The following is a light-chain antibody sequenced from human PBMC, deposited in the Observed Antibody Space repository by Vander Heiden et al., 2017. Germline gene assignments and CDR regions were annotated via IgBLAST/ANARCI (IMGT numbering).Light chain of an antibody. Sequence: QSALTQPRSVPGSPGQSVTISCTGTSSDVGGYNYVSWYQQHPGKAPKLMIYDVTKRPSGVPDHFSGSKSGNTASLTISGLQAEDEADYYCCSYAGSYTWVFGGGTKLTVL. V-gene: IGLV2-11*01. J-gene: IGLJ3*02. CDR1: SSDVGGYNY. CDR3: CSYAGSYTWV. CDR2: DVT.